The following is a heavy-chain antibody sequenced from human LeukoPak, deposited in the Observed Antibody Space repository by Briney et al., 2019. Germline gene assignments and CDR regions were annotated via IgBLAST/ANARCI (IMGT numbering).Heavy chain of an antibody. CDR1: GFTFSSYA. Sequence: PGGSLRLSCAASGFTFSSYAMSWVRQAPGKGLEWVSAISGSGGSTYYADSVKGRFTISRDNSKNTLYLQMNSLRAEDTAVYYCASLYGSESYYEPWGQGTLVTVSS. CDR2: ISGSGGST. D-gene: IGHD3-10*01. V-gene: IGHV3-23*01. CDR3: ASLYGSESYYEP. J-gene: IGHJ5*02.